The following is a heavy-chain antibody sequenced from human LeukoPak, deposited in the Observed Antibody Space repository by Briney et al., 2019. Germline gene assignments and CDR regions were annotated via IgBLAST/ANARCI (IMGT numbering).Heavy chain of an antibody. J-gene: IGHJ6*03. Sequence: ASVKVSCKASGYTFTSYDINWVRQATGQGLEWMGWMNPNSGNTGYAQKFQGRVTMTRNTSISTAYMELSSMRSEDTDVYYCARGMTTGGTPYYYYYMDVWGKGTTVTVSS. CDR1: GYTFTSYD. V-gene: IGHV1-8*01. D-gene: IGHD4-11*01. CDR2: MNPNSGNT. CDR3: ARGMTTGGTPYYYYYMDV.